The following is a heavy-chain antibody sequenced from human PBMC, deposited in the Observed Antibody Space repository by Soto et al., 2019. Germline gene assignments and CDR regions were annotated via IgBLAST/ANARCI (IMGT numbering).Heavy chain of an antibody. CDR1: GGTFSSYA. V-gene: IGHV1-69*12. D-gene: IGHD1-7*01. J-gene: IGHJ6*02. CDR2: IIPIFDTA. CDR3: ASHGITGTWVYYYGMDV. Sequence: QVRLVQSGAEVKKPGSSVKVSCKASGGTFSSYAISWVRQAPGQGLEWMGGIIPIFDTADYAQKFQGRVTITADESTSTAYMELCSLRSEDTAVYYCASHGITGTWVYYYGMDVWGQGTTVTVSS.